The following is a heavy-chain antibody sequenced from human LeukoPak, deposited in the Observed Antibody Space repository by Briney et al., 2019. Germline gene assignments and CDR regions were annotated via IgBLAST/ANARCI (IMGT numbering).Heavy chain of an antibody. Sequence: PSETLSLVCNVSGGSISSNFWSWIRQPPGKGLEWIGYIKNSGNTNYNPSLKSRVTISVDTSKNQFSLKLSSVTAADTAVYFCARGPYSYDSSGAFDIWGQGTMVTVSS. CDR2: IKNSGNT. V-gene: IGHV4-59*08. CDR3: ARGPYSYDSSGAFDI. D-gene: IGHD3-22*01. J-gene: IGHJ3*02. CDR1: GGSISSNF.